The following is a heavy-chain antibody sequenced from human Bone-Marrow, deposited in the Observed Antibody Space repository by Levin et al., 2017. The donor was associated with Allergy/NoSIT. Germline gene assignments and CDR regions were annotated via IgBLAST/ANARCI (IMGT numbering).Heavy chain of an antibody. V-gene: IGHV3-7*01. CDR2: IKPDGTEQ. CDR1: GFSFSDHW. Sequence: GGSLRLSCAASGFSFSDHWMSWVRQAPGKRLEWVANIKPDGTEQYYVDSVKGRFTISRDNAKNSLYVQMKSLRAEDTAVYYCGRDVVVVTAADHFDYWGQGTLVTVSS. J-gene: IGHJ4*02. D-gene: IGHD2-2*01. CDR3: GRDVVVVTAADHFDY.